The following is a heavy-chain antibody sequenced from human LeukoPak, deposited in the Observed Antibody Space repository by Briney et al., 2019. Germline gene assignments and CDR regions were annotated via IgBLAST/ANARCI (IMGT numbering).Heavy chain of an antibody. Sequence: SETLSLTCTVSGGSISSYYWSWLRQPPGKGLEWIGYIYYSGSTNYNPSLKSRVTISVDTSKNQFSLKLSSVTAADTAVCYCAREGSGWFFGEDDAFDIWGQGTMVTVSS. V-gene: IGHV4-59*01. CDR1: GGSISSYY. CDR2: IYYSGST. CDR3: AREGSGWFFGEDDAFDI. J-gene: IGHJ3*02. D-gene: IGHD6-19*01.